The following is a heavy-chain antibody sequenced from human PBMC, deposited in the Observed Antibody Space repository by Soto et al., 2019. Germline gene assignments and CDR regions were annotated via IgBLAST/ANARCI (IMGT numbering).Heavy chain of an antibody. J-gene: IGHJ4*02. Sequence: PGGFLRGAXVALGVSCSSNWMSWVSQAPGKGLEWVANIKQDGSEKYYVDSVKGRFTISRDNAKNSLYLQMNSLRAEDTAVYYCAVTYDSSGYYSCFDYWGQGTLVPVSS. V-gene: IGHV3-7*03. CDR2: IKQDGSEK. D-gene: IGHD3-22*01. CDR1: GVSCSSNW. CDR3: AVTYDSSGYYSCFDY.